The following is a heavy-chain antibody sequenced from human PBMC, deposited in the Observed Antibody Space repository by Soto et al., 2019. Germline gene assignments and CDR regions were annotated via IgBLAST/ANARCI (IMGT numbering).Heavy chain of an antibody. CDR3: ERQSGRDYYYYGMGV. CDR1: GYTFTSYY. CDR2: INPSGGNT. V-gene: IGHV1-46*01. D-gene: IGHD6-25*01. Sequence: ASLKVSFKAAGYTFTSYYMHWVRQAPGQWLELMGIINPSGGNTSYAQTFQGRVTITRDTSASTAYMELSSLRSEGTAVYYCERQSGRDYYYYGMGVWGQRATVTVSS. J-gene: IGHJ6*02.